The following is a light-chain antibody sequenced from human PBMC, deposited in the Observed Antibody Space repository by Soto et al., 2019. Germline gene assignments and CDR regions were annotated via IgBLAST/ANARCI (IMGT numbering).Light chain of an antibody. Sequence: QSALTQPASVSGSPGQSITISCTGTSSDVGDYNYVSWYQQHPGKAPKLMIFDVSNRPSGVSNRFSGSKSGNTASLTISGLQAEDEADDYCSSYTSSSTRVFGTGTKLTVL. CDR2: DVS. V-gene: IGLV2-14*01. CDR3: SSYTSSSTRV. J-gene: IGLJ1*01. CDR1: SSDVGDYNY.